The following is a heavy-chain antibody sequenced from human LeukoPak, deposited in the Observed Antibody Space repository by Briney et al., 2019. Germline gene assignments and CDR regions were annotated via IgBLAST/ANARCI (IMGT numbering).Heavy chain of an antibody. Sequence: PGGSLRLSCAASGFTFSSYGMHWVRQAPGKGLEWVAFIRYDGSNKYYADSVKGRFTISRDNAKNSLFLQMNNLRAEDTAVYYCARDRRYFDTGGLGGPDYWGQGTLITVSS. CDR3: ARDRRYFDTGGLGGPDY. CDR2: IRYDGSNK. D-gene: IGHD2-8*02. V-gene: IGHV3-30*02. J-gene: IGHJ4*02. CDR1: GFTFSSYG.